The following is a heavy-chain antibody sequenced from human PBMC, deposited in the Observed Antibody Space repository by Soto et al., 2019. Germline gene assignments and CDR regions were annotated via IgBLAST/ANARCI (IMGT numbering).Heavy chain of an antibody. J-gene: IGHJ6*02. Sequence: PGESLRLSCAASGFTVSSYNMIWVRQAPVKGLEWVSVTYSGGTTQYADSVKGRFTVSRDNFKNTLYLQMSSLRDEDTAVYYCARKLSGAVQGWAYGMDVWGRGTTVTVSS. V-gene: IGHV3-53*01. CDR1: GFTVSSYN. D-gene: IGHD1-26*01. CDR3: ARKLSGAVQGWAYGMDV. CDR2: TYSGGTT.